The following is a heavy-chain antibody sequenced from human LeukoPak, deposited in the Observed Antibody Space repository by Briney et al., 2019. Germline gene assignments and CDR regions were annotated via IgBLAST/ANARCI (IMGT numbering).Heavy chain of an antibody. D-gene: IGHD3-22*01. J-gene: IGHJ5*02. CDR2: ISGFNGNT. Sequence: ASEKVSCKASGYTFTSYGISWVRQAPGQGLEWMGWISGFNGNTHYAHNLQGRVTMTTDTSTSTAYMELRSLRSDDTAVYYCARDEARYSSGYYPNWFDPWGQGTLVTVSS. CDR3: ARDEARYSSGYYPNWFDP. CDR1: GYTFTSYG. V-gene: IGHV1-18*01.